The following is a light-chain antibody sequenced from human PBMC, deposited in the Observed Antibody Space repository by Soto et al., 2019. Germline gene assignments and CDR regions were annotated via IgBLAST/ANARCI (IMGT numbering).Light chain of an antibody. V-gene: IGKV3-20*01. CDR3: QQFSSYPLT. CDR2: DAS. Sequence: ELVLTQSPGTLSLSQGERATLSCRASHTVRNTYLAWYPQKPGQAPRLLIYDASSRATGIPDRFSGGGSGTDFTLTISRLEPEDCAVYYCQQFSSYPLTVGGGKKVDIK. CDR1: HTVRNTY. J-gene: IGKJ4*01.